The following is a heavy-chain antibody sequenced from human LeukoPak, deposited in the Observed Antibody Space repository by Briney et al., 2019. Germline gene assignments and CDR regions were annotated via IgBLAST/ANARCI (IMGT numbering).Heavy chain of an antibody. CDR2: IDPDGSHQ. D-gene: IGHD2-15*01. J-gene: IGHJ4*02. V-gene: IGHV3-7*01. Sequence: GSLRLSCVGSGFTFRDYWATWVRQAPGKGLEWVANIDPDGSHQYYVDSVKGRFTISKDNAKNSLYLQMNSLRAEDTAVYYCARDSGRREDYWGQGALVTVSS. CDR3: ARDSGRREDY. CDR1: GFTFRDYW.